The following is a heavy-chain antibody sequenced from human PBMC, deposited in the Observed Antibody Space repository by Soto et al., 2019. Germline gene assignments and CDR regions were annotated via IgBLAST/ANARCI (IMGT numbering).Heavy chain of an antibody. CDR2: MSFDGNSK. CDR1: GFAVSSYS. Sequence: GGSLRLSCAASGFAVSSYSMHWVRQAPGKGLEWVAAMSFDGNSKYFADSVKGRFKISRDTSKNTWSLEMGSLGVEDSALYHCTRGRSMIANDDFEYWGQGTQVTVSS. CDR3: TRGRSMIANDDFEY. J-gene: IGHJ4*02. D-gene: IGHD2-21*01. V-gene: IGHV3-30-3*01.